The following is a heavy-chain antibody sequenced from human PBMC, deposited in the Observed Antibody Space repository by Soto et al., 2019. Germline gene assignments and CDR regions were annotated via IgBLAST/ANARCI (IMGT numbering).Heavy chain of an antibody. CDR1: GFTVSSNY. J-gene: IGHJ6*02. CDR3: AREVEITFWGVPLDGYYGMDV. Sequence: GGSLRLSCAASGFTVSSNYMSWVRQAPGKGLEWVSVIYSGGSTYYADSVKGRFTISRDNSKNTLYLQMNSLRSEDTAVYYCAREVEITFWGVPLDGYYGMDVWGQGTSVTGSS. D-gene: IGHD3-16*01. V-gene: IGHV3-53*05. CDR2: IYSGGST.